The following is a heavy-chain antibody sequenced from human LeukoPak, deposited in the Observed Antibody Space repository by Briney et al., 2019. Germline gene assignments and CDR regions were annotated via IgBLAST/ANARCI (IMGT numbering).Heavy chain of an antibody. CDR3: ARGGVDCSGGSCYLFDP. CDR1: GGSISSYY. D-gene: IGHD2-15*01. V-gene: IGHV4-59*01. CDR2: IYYSGST. Sequence: SETLSLTCTVSGGSISSYYWSWIRQPPGKGLEWIGYIYYSGSTNYKPSLKSRVTISVDTSKNQFSLKLSSVTAADTAVYYCARGGVDCSGGSCYLFDPWGQGTLVTVSS. J-gene: IGHJ5*02.